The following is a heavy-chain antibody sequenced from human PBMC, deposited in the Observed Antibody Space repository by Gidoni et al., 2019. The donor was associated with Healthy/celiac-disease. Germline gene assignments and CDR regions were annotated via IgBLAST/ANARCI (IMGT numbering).Heavy chain of an antibody. V-gene: IGHV1-2*02. CDR3: ARAPYCSSTSCYIWFDP. CDR2: INPNSGGT. Sequence: QVQLVQSGAEVKKPGASVKVSCKASGYTFTGYYMHWVRQAPGQGLEWMGWINPNSGGTNYAQKFQGRVTMTRDTSISTAYMELSRLRSDDTAVYYCARAPYCSSTSCYIWFDPWGQGTLVTVSS. D-gene: IGHD2-2*02. CDR1: GYTFTGYY. J-gene: IGHJ5*02.